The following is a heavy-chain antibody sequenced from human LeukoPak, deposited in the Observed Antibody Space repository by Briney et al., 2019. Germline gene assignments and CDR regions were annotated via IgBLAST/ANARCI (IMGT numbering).Heavy chain of an antibody. V-gene: IGHV4-34*01. CDR2: INHSGST. CDR3: ARTYAIVGTTAYYFYYYYMDV. J-gene: IGHJ6*03. CDR1: GGSFSGYY. Sequence: SETLSLTCAVYGGSFSGYYWSWIRQPPGKGLEWIGEINHSGSTNYNPSLKSRVTISVDTSKNQFSLKLSSVTAADTAVYYCARTYAIVGTTAYYFYYYYMDVWAKGTMVTISS. D-gene: IGHD1-26*01.